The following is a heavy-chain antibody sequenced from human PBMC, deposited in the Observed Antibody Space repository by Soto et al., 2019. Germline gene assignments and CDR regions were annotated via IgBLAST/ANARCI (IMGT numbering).Heavy chain of an antibody. CDR3: ARDIAVAGTGLLDY. CDR1: GFTFSSYA. Sequence: QVQLVESGGGVVQPGRSLRLSCAASGFTFSSYAMHWVRQAPGKGLEWVAVISYDGSNKYYADSVKGRFTISRDNSKNTLYLQMNSLRAEDTAVYYCARDIAVAGTGLLDYWGQGTLVTVSS. J-gene: IGHJ4*02. V-gene: IGHV3-30-3*01. CDR2: ISYDGSNK. D-gene: IGHD6-19*01.